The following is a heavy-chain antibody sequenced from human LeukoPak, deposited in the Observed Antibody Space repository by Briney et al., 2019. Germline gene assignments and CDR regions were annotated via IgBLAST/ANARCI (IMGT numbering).Heavy chain of an antibody. CDR3: ARDYGGNSWYYIDY. V-gene: IGHV4-59*01. CDR2: IYYSGST. CDR1: GGSMSSYY. Sequence: PSETLSLTCTVSGGSMSSYYWTWIRQPPGKGLEWIGYIYYSGSTNYNPSLKSRVTISVDTSKNQFSLKLSSVTAADTAVYYCARDYGGNSWYYIDYWGQGTMVTVSS. D-gene: IGHD4-23*01. J-gene: IGHJ4*02.